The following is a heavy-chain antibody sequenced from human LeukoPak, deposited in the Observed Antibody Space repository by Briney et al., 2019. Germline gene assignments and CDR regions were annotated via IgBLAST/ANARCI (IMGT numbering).Heavy chain of an antibody. D-gene: IGHD2-2*01. CDR3: ARGHVVVPAAMRFFYDY. V-gene: IGHV3-30*04. Sequence: QPGRSLRLSCAASGFTFSSYAMHWVRQAPGKGLEREAVISYDGSNKYYADSVKGRFTISRDNSKNTLYLQMNSLRAEDTAVYYCARGHVVVPAAMRFFYDYWGQGTLVTVSS. CDR1: GFTFSSYA. J-gene: IGHJ4*02. CDR2: ISYDGSNK.